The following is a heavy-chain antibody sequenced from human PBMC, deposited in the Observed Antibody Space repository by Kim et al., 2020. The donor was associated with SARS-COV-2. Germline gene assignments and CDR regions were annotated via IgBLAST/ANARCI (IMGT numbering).Heavy chain of an antibody. D-gene: IGHD6-19*01. CDR1: GGSISSYY. Sequence: SETLSLTCTVSGGSISSYYWSWIRQPPGKGLEWIGYIYYSGSTNYNPSLKSRVTISVDTSKNQFSLKLSSVTAADTAVYYCARGSGTQWLVPAPNFDYWGQGTLVTVSS. CDR2: IYYSGST. CDR3: ARGSGTQWLVPAPNFDY. V-gene: IGHV4-59*01. J-gene: IGHJ4*02.